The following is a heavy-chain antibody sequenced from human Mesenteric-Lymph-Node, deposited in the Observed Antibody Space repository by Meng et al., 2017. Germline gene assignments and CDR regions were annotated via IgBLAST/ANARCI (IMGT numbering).Heavy chain of an antibody. CDR3: ARDGPQLVLYAANWFDP. CDR2: IIPIFGTA. V-gene: IGHV1-69*05. CDR1: GGTFSSYA. Sequence: SVKVSCKASGGTFSSYAISWVRQAPGQGLEWMGGIIPIFGTANYAQKFQGRVTITTDESTSTAYMELSSLRSEDTAVYYCARDGPQLVLYAANWFDPWGQGTLVTVSS. D-gene: IGHD6-13*01. J-gene: IGHJ5*02.